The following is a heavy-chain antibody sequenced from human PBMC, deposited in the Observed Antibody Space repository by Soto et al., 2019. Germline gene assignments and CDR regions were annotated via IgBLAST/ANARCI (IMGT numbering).Heavy chain of an antibody. CDR2: IYYSGST. V-gene: IGHV4-59*01. J-gene: IGHJ4*02. CDR3: ARDRTVTPN. Sequence: SETLSLTCTVSGGPISSYYWSWIRQPPGKGLEWIGYIYYSGSTNYNPSLKSRVTISVDTSKNQFSLKLSSVTAADTAVYYCARDRTVTPNWGQGPLVTVSS. CDR1: GGPISSYY. D-gene: IGHD4-17*01.